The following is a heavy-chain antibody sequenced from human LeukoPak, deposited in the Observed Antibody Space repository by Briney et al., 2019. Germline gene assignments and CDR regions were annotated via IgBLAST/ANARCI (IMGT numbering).Heavy chain of an antibody. Sequence: PSETLSLTCSVAGGSIRNHFWSWIRLSPGKGLGWIGNIYYTTNPNYNPSLASRVTISIDTSKDQLSLKLNSVTAADTAVYYCARDRNYFDAWGQGTRVTVSS. CDR3: ARDRNYFDA. CDR1: GGSIRNHF. CDR2: IYYTTNP. D-gene: IGHD4-11*01. V-gene: IGHV4-59*11. J-gene: IGHJ5*02.